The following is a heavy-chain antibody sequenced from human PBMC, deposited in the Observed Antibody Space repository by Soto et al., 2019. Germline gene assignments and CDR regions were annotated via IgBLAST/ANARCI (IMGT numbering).Heavy chain of an antibody. D-gene: IGHD6-19*01. Sequence: PSQTLSLTCAISGDSVSSNSAAWNWIRQSPSRGLEWLGRTYYRSKWYNDYAVSVKSRITINPDTSKNQFSLQLNSVTPEGTAVYYCAREKWISAVAASLINWFDPWGQGTLVTVSS. CDR2: TYYRSKWYN. V-gene: IGHV6-1*01. CDR1: GDSVSSNSAA. CDR3: AREKWISAVAASLINWFDP. J-gene: IGHJ5*02.